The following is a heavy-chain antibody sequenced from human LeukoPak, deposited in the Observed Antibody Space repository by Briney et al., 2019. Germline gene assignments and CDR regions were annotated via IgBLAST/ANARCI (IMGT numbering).Heavy chain of an antibody. CDR3: ARDGVLRYFDWLFPYYMDV. CDR1: GFTFSSYE. J-gene: IGHJ6*03. CDR2: ISSSGSTI. D-gene: IGHD3-9*01. V-gene: IGHV3-48*03. Sequence: QPGGSLRLSCAASGFTFSSYEMNWVRQASGKGLEWVSYISSSGSTIYYADSVKGRFTISRDNAKNSLYLQMNSLRAEDTAVYYCARDGVLRYFDWLFPYYMDVWGRGTTVTISS.